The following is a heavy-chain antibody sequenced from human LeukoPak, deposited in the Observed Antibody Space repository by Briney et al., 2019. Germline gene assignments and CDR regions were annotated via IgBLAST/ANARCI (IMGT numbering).Heavy chain of an antibody. CDR2: IRNKANSYTT. CDR1: GFTFSDHY. Sequence: GGSLRLSCAASGFTFSDHYMDWVRQAPGKGLEWVGRIRNKANSYTTEYAASVKGRFTISRDDSKNSLYLQMNSLKTEDTAVYYCASSGSSSGYYYEMGYWGQGTLVTVSS. D-gene: IGHD3-22*01. V-gene: IGHV3-72*01. CDR3: ASSGSSSGYYYEMGY. J-gene: IGHJ4*02.